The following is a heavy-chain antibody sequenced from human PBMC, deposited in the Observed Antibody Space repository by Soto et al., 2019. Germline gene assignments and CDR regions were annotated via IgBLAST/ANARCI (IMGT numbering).Heavy chain of an antibody. J-gene: IGHJ4*02. V-gene: IGHV2-5*02. D-gene: IGHD1-1*01. CDR1: GFSLSTSGVG. Sequence: QLTLKESGPTLVKPTQTLTLTCTFSGFSLSTSGVGVGCIRQPPGKALEWLALIYWDDDKRYSPSLKSRLTITKGTSINQVVLTMTNMDPVDTSTYYCAIYRSGEFDHWGQGTLGNVSS. CDR3: AIYRSGEFDH. CDR2: IYWDDDK.